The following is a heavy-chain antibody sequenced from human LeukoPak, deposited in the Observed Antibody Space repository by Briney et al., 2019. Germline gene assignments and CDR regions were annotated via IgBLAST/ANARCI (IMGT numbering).Heavy chain of an antibody. CDR1: GFTFSTYG. D-gene: IGHD6-19*01. J-gene: IGHJ5*02. Sequence: GGSLRLSCAASGFTFSTYGMHWVRQAPGKGLEWVAFIRYDGNNKYYADSVKGRFTISRDNSKNTLYLQMNSLRTADTAVYYCAKTPAGSIAVALWWFDPWGQGTLVTVSS. CDR3: AKTPAGSIAVALWWFDP. CDR2: IRYDGNNK. V-gene: IGHV3-30*02.